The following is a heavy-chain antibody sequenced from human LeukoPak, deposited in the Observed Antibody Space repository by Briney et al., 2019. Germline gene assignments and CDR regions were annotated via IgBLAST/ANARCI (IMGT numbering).Heavy chain of an antibody. D-gene: IGHD3-9*01. CDR3: ARGPLRYFDWSGEYFDY. CDR1: GGSISSSNW. Sequence: SGTLSLTCAVSGGSISSSNWWSWVRQPPGKGLEWIGEIYHSESTNYNPSLKSRVTISVDKSKNQFSLKLSSVTAADTAVYYCARGPLRYFDWSGEYFDYWGQGTLVTVSS. J-gene: IGHJ4*02. V-gene: IGHV4-4*02. CDR2: IYHSEST.